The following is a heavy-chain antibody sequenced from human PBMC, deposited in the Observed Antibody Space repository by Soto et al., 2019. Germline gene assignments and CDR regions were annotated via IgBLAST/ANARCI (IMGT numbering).Heavy chain of an antibody. D-gene: IGHD2-21*01. V-gene: IGHV3-21*01. CDR1: GFTFNVFT. CDR2: IDSSGSDI. J-gene: IGHJ1*01. CDR3: ASARVVPTSPDLH. Sequence: EVHLVESGGGLVKPGESLRLSCTASGFTFNVFTMNWVRQAPGKGLEWVSSIDSSGSDIHYADSLRGRFTISRDNAKNSLYLQMNSLRVEDTAVYYCASARVVPTSPDLHWGQGVLVTVSS.